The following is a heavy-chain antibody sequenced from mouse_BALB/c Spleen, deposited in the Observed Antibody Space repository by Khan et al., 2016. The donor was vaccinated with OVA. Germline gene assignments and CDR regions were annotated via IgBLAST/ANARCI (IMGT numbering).Heavy chain of an antibody. V-gene: IGHV1-18*01. CDR3: VRGYDFFVY. CDR1: GYSFTLYY. CDR2: VNPNNGGV. Sequence: EVQLVESGPDLVKPGSSVNISCKASGYSFTLYYMHWVKESPGQSLECIGRVNPNNGGVTYNQRFKGKAILTVDKSSTTAYMELRSLTSEDSAVYYVVRGYDFFVYWGQGTLVTVSA. J-gene: IGHJ3*01. D-gene: IGHD2-14*01.